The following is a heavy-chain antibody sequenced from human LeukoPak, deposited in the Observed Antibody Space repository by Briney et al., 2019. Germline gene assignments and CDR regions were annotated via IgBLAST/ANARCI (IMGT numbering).Heavy chain of an antibody. CDR2: IYTSGST. V-gene: IGHV4-4*09. D-gene: IGHD2/OR15-2a*01. Sequence: SETLSLTCTVSGGPISSYYWSWIRQPPGKGLEWIGYIYTSGSTNYNPSLKSRVTISVDTSKNQFSLKLSSVTAADTAVYYCARHSTGVGTFDYWGQGTLVTVSS. CDR3: ARHSTGVGTFDY. J-gene: IGHJ4*02. CDR1: GGPISSYY.